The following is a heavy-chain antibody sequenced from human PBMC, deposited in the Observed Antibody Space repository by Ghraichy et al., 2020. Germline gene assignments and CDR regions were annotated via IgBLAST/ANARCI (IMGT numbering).Heavy chain of an antibody. CDR3: ARDGYNSIPFDS. J-gene: IGHJ4*02. D-gene: IGHD5-24*01. CDR2: ISGTGGNT. Sequence: GGSLRLSCAASGFSLSAYAMSWVRQAPGKGLEWVSFISGTGGNTYYADSVKGRFTISRDNVKNTLSLQMNSLRAEDTAIYYCARDGYNSIPFDSWGQGTLVTVSS. V-gene: IGHV3-23*01. CDR1: GFSLSAYA.